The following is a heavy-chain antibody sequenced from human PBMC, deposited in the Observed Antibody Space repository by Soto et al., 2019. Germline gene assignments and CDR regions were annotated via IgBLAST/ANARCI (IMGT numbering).Heavy chain of an antibody. Sequence: EVQLLESGGDLVQPGGSLRLSCAASGFTFSSYGMSWVRQAPGKGLEWVSVISGGGDNTYYADSVKGRLTISRDNSKNTLYLQMNSLTAEDTAIYYCAKIGVKWSATGFHDYWGQGTLVTVSS. J-gene: IGHJ4*02. CDR2: ISGGGDNT. CDR3: AKIGVKWSATGFHDY. CDR1: GFTFSSYG. V-gene: IGHV3-23*01. D-gene: IGHD3-9*01.